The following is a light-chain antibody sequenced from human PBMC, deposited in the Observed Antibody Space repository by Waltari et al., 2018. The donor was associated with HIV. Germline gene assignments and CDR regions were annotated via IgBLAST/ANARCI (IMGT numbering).Light chain of an antibody. Sequence: QSALTQTRSVSGSAGQSVTISCTGTSSDVGGYNNVSWYQQHPGKAPKLMIYDVTKRPSGVPDRFSGSKSGNTASLTISGLQAEDEADYYCCSYAGSYTFVFGGGTKVTVL. V-gene: IGLV2-11*01. CDR3: CSYAGSYTFV. CDR2: DVT. J-gene: IGLJ2*01. CDR1: SSDVGGYNN.